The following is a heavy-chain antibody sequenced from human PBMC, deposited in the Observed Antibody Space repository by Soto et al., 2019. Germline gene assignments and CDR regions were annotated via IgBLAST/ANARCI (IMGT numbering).Heavy chain of an antibody. CDR2: INAGNGNT. J-gene: IGHJ4*02. V-gene: IGHV1-3*01. CDR3: AREPPWDDYIWGSYPDY. Sequence: ASVKVSCKASGYTFTSYAMHWVRQAPGQRLEWMGWINAGNGNTKYSQKFQGRVTITRDTSASTAYMELSSLRSEDTAVYYCAREPPWDDYIWGSYPDYWGQGTLVTVSS. D-gene: IGHD3-16*02. CDR1: GYTFTSYA.